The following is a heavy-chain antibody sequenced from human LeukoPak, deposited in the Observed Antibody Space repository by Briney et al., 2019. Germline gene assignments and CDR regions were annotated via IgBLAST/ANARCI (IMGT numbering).Heavy chain of an antibody. D-gene: IGHD3-16*02. CDR3: ARYIWGSYPTFEDY. V-gene: IGHV4-59*01. J-gene: IGHJ4*02. CDR2: ISYSGST. CDR1: GGSISSYY. Sequence: SETLSLTCTVSGGSISSYYWSWIRQPPGNGLEWIGYISYSGSTNYNPSLKSRVTISVDTSKNQLSLKLNSVTAADTAVYYCARYIWGSYPTFEDYWGQGSLVTVSS.